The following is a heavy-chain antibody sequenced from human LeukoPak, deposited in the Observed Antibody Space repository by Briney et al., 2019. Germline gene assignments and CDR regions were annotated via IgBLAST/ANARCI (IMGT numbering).Heavy chain of an antibody. CDR1: GFTFSSYS. Sequence: GGSLRLSCAASGFTFSSYSMNWVRQAPGKGLEWVSSISSSSSYIYYADSVKGRFTISRDNAKNSLYLQMNSLRAEDTAVYYCARDRRYSSRLFDXWGQGTMVTVSS. CDR3: ARDRRYSSRLFDX. CDR2: ISSSSSYI. J-gene: IGHJ3*02. D-gene: IGHD6-13*01. V-gene: IGHV3-21*01.